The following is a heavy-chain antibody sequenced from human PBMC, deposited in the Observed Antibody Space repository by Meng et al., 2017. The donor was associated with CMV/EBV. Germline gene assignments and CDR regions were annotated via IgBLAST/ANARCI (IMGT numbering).Heavy chain of an antibody. CDR2: IYYSGST. Sequence: SETLSLTCTVSGYSISSGYYWGWIRQPPGKGLEWIGYIYYSGSTNYNPSLKSRVTISVDTSKNQFSLKLSSVTAADTAVYYCARDGGIAARYYFDYWGQGTLVTVSS. CDR3: ARDGGIAARYYFDY. J-gene: IGHJ4*02. CDR1: GYSISSGYY. D-gene: IGHD6-6*01. V-gene: IGHV4-38-2*02.